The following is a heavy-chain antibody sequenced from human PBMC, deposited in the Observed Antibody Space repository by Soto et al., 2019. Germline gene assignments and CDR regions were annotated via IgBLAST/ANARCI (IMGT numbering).Heavy chain of an antibody. D-gene: IGHD3-10*01. V-gene: IGHV3-9*01. Sequence: GGSLRLSCAASGFTFDDYALHWVRQAPGKGLEWVSSISWNSGYIDYADSVRGRFTISRDNAKNSLYLQMNSLRAEDTALYFCAREISVGETAHRYFDHWGRGTLVTVSS. CDR1: GFTFDDYA. J-gene: IGHJ4*02. CDR2: ISWNSGYI. CDR3: AREISVGETAHRYFDH.